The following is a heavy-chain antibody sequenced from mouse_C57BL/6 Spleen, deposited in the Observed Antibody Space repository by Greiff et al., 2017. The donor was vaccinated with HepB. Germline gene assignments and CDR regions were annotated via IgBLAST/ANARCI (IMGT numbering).Heavy chain of an antibody. J-gene: IGHJ2*01. CDR3: ASDYYGRNFDY. CDR1: GYSITSGYY. D-gene: IGHD1-1*01. V-gene: IGHV3-6*01. Sequence: EVKLMESGPGLVKPSQSLSLTCSVTGYSITSGYYWNWIRQFPGNQLEWMGYISYDGSNNYNPSLKNQISITRDTSKNQFFLKLNAVTTEDTATYYGASDYYGRNFDYWGQGTTLTVSS. CDR2: ISYDGSN.